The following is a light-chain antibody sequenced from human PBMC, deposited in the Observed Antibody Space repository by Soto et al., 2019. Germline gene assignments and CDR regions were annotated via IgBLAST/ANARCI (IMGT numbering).Light chain of an antibody. Sequence: VLVKCLSTGALSTRDSGLFYFRASQSVSSSLAWYQQKPGQAPRLLIYDASNRATGIPARFSGSGSGTDFTLTISSLEPEDFAVKYCQQRCDWLPITAGQGARLEI. J-gene: IGKJ5*01. CDR3: QQRCDWLPIT. CDR1: QSVSSS. CDR2: DAS. V-gene: IGKV3-11*01.